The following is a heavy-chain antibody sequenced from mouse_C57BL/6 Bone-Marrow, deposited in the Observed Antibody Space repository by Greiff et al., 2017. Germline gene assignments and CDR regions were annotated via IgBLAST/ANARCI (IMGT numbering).Heavy chain of an antibody. V-gene: IGHV1-4*01. CDR1: GYTFTSYT. Sequence: LVESGAELARPGASVKMSCKASGYTFTSYTMHWVKQRPGQGLEWIGYINPSSGYTKYNQKFKDKATLTADKSSSTAYMQLSSLTSEDSAVYYCGREALLAWFAYGGQGTLVTVSA. J-gene: IGHJ3*01. CDR3: GREALLAWFAY. D-gene: IGHD2-12*01. CDR2: INPSSGYT.